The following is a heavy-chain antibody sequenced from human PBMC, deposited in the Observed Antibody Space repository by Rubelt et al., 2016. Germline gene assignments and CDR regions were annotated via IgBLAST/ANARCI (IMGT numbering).Heavy chain of an antibody. V-gene: IGHV3-64D*09. J-gene: IGHJ4*02. Sequence: EVQLVESGGGLVQPGGSLRLSCAASGFSFSSYAIHWVRQAPGEGLEYVSGITRNGGSTYYADSVKGRFTVSRDKPKNTLYLQMSSLRAEDRAVYYCVRQSSGNVDWGQGTLVTASS. CDR2: ITRNGGST. D-gene: IGHD1-26*01. CDR1: GFSFSSYA. CDR3: VRQSSGNVD.